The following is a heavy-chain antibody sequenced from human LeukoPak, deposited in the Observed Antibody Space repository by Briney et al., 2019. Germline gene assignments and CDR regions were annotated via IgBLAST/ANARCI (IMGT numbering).Heavy chain of an antibody. CDR2: INSDGSST. CDR1: GFTSGSNW. CDR3: ARARYFDL. Sequence: PGGSRRFSCAAPGFTSGSNWRHWVGQPQGKGLVWVSRINSDGSSTIYADSVKGRFTISRDNAKNTLYLQMNSLRAEDTAVYYCARARYFDLWGRGTLVTVSS. V-gene: IGHV3-74*01. J-gene: IGHJ2*01.